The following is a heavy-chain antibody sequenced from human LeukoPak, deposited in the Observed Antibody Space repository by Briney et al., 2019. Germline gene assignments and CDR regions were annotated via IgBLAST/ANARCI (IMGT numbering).Heavy chain of an antibody. J-gene: IGHJ4*02. CDR3: ARDYYDSLTGYYSSFDY. CDR2: ISSRSTNI. Sequence: GGSLRLSCAASGFSFSAYSMNWVRQAPGKGLEWVTSISSRSTNIYYADSVKGRFTISRDNAKNSLYLQMNSLRGEDTAVYYCARDYYDSLTGYYSSFDYWGQGTLVTVSS. D-gene: IGHD3-9*01. CDR1: GFSFSAYS. V-gene: IGHV3-21*01.